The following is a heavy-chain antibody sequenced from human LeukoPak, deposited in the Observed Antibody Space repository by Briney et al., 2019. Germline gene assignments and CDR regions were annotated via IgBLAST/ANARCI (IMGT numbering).Heavy chain of an antibody. V-gene: IGHV3-7*01. CDR1: GFTFDSYW. CDR3: SRDYSDGWYVLW. CDR2: IKQEGSEN. J-gene: IGHJ4*02. D-gene: IGHD6-19*01. Sequence: GGSLRLSWAASGFTFDSYWMSWVRQAPGKGREWVANIKQEGSENNYVASVKGRFTISRDNAKNSLYLQMNSLRAEDTAVYYCSRDYSDGWYVLWWGQGTLVTVSS.